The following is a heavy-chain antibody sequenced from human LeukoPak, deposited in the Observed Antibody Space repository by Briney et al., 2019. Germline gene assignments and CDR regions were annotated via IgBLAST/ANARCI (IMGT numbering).Heavy chain of an antibody. J-gene: IGHJ3*02. CDR2: IIPIFGTA. CDR1: GGTFSSYA. D-gene: IGHD4-17*01. CDR3: ASWQMTTVTTLAFDI. V-gene: IGHV1-69*06. Sequence: GASVKVSCKASGGTFSSYAISWVRQAPGQGLEWMGVIIPIFGTANYAQTFQGRVTITADKSTSTAYMELSSLRSEDTAVYYCASWQMTTVTTLAFDIWGQGTMVTVSS.